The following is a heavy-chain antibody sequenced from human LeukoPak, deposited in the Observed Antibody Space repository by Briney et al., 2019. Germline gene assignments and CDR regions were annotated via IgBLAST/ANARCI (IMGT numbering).Heavy chain of an antibody. CDR1: GFTFSNYI. V-gene: IGHV3-23*01. CDR3: AKREATMGFGFDS. CDR2: ISTNGGST. Sequence: GGSLRLSCAAPGFTFSNYIMTWVRQAPGKGLEWVSTISTNGGSTYYADSVKGRFTISRDNLKNTLYLQMNSLRAEDTAVYYCAKREATMGFGFDSWGQGALVTGSS. D-gene: IGHD5-12*01. J-gene: IGHJ4*02.